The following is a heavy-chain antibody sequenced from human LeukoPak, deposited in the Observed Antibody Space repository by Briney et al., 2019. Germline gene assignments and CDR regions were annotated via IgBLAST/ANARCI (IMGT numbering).Heavy chain of an antibody. CDR2: INHSGST. CDR1: GGSFSGYY. Sequence: SETLSLTCAVYGGSFSGYYWSWIRQPPGKGLEWIGEINHSGSTNYNPSLKSRVTISVDTSKNQFSLNLSSVTAADTAVYYCARGVSVWQWLEHYNWFDPWGQGTLVTVSS. J-gene: IGHJ5*02. CDR3: ARGVSVWQWLEHYNWFDP. D-gene: IGHD6-19*01. V-gene: IGHV4-34*01.